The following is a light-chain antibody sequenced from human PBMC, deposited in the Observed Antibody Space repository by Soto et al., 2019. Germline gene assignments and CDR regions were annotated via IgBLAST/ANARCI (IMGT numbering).Light chain of an antibody. V-gene: IGKV1-5*01. CDR1: QSISSW. CDR2: DAS. Sequence: DMHMTRSPSTGSASVLGVVSRAFLASQSISSWLAWYQQKPGKAPKLLIYDASSLESGVPSRFSGSGSGTEFTLTISRVEPEDFAIYFCQQYGSSPGTFGQGTKVDIK. CDR3: QQYGSSPGT. J-gene: IGKJ1*01.